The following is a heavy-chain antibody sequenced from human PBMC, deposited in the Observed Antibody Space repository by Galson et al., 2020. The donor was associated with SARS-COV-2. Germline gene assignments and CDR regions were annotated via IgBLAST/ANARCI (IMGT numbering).Heavy chain of an antibody. V-gene: IGHV1-2*02. D-gene: IGHD5-12*01. CDR1: GYTFTGYY. CDR3: AREHPVDIVTYYYYGMDV. CDR2: INPNSGGT. Sequence: ALVKVSCKASGYTFTGYYMHWVRQAPGQGLEWMGWINPNSGGTNYAQKFQGRVTMTRDTSISTAYMELSRLRSDDTAVYYCAREHPVDIVTYYYYGMDVWGQGTTVTVSS. J-gene: IGHJ6*02.